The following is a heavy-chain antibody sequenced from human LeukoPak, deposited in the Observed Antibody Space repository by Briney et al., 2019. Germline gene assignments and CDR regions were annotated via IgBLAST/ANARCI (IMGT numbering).Heavy chain of an antibody. V-gene: IGHV3-30*02. J-gene: IGHJ6*03. CDR3: ARAPLTRYWYESSFDHDTFYYYMDV. CDR2: IRYDGSNK. Sequence: GGSLRPSCAASGFIFSSYGMHWVRQAPGKGLEWVAFIRYDGSNKNYADSVKGRFTISRDNAKNSLYLQMNSLRAEDTAFYYCARAPLTRYWYESSFDHDTFYYYMDVWGKGTTVIVSS. CDR1: GFIFSSYG. D-gene: IGHD3-22*01.